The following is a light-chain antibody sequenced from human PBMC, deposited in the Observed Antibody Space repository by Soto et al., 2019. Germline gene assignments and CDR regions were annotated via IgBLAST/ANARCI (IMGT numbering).Light chain of an antibody. Sequence: AIRMTQSPSSLSASTGDRVTITCRASQGISSYLAWYQQKPGKAPKLLIYAASTMQSGVPSRFSGSVSGTDFTLTISCLQSEDFATYYCQQYYSYPYPFGQGTKLEIK. J-gene: IGKJ2*01. V-gene: IGKV1-8*01. CDR2: AAS. CDR3: QQYYSYPYP. CDR1: QGISSY.